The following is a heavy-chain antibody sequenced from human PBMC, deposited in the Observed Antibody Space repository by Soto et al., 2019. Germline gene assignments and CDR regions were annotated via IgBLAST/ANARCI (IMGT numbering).Heavy chain of an antibody. CDR1: GGAISSYY. CDR2: IYHSGST. D-gene: IGHD3-10*01. J-gene: IGHJ6*02. CDR3: ARARGGYYYYGMDV. Sequence: SETLSLTCTVSGGAISSYYWSWIRQPPGKGLEWIGYIYHSGSTNYNPSLKSRVTISVDTSNNLFSLKLSSVTAADTAVYYCARARGGYYYYGMDVWGQGTTVTVSS. V-gene: IGHV4-59*01.